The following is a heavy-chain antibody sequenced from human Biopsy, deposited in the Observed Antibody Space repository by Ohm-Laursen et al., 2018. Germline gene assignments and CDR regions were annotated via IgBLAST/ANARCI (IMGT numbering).Heavy chain of an antibody. V-gene: IGHV4-38-2*01. CDR3: ARSRGSSGIATIYYYGMDV. CDR2: IYYDGIT. Sequence: TLSLTCSVSGYSVTNDYYWGWIRQPPGKGLEWIGNIYYDGITYYNPSLKGRVAMSVDTSKNQFSLRLTSVTAADTAVYYCARSRGSSGIATIYYYGMDVWGQGTTVTVSS. CDR1: GYSVTNDYY. D-gene: IGHD3-10*01. J-gene: IGHJ6*02.